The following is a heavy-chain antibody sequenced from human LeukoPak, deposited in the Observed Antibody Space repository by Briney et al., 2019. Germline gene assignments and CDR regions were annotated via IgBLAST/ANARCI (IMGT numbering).Heavy chain of an antibody. CDR3: AIDSRGYYGSGSYLDY. Sequence: SETLSLTCTVSGGSVSSYYWSWIRQPAGKGLEWIGRVYTNGSTNYNPSLKSRVTMSVDTSKNQFSLKLSSVTAADTAMYYCAIDSRGYYGSGSYLDYWGQGTLVTVSS. J-gene: IGHJ4*02. CDR1: GGSVSSYY. D-gene: IGHD3-10*01. CDR2: VYTNGST. V-gene: IGHV4-4*07.